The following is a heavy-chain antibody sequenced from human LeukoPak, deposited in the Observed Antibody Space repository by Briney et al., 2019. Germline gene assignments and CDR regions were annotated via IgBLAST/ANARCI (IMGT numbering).Heavy chain of an antibody. D-gene: IGHD6-13*01. Sequence: ASVKVSCKASGYTFTSYGISWVRQAPGQGLEWMGWINTNTGDPTYAQGFTGRFVFSLDTSVSTAYLQISSLKAEDTAVYYCARGEFYSSRWSIEAFNIWGQGTMVTVSS. V-gene: IGHV7-4-1*02. CDR3: ARGEFYSSRWSIEAFNI. CDR1: GYTFTSYG. CDR2: INTNTGDP. J-gene: IGHJ3*02.